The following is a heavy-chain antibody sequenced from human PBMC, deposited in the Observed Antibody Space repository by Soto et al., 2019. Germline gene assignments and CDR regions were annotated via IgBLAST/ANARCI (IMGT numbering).Heavy chain of an antibody. CDR3: AKHGDYDILTGPPFDP. Sequence: GGSLRLSCAASGFKFSSYAMNWVRQAPGRGLEWVSGTSGSGGSTYYADSVRGRFTISRDNSRNTLYLQMNSLRAEDTAVYYCAKHGDYDILTGPPFDPWGQGTLVTVSS. CDR1: GFKFSSYA. J-gene: IGHJ5*02. CDR2: TSGSGGST. D-gene: IGHD3-9*01. V-gene: IGHV3-23*01.